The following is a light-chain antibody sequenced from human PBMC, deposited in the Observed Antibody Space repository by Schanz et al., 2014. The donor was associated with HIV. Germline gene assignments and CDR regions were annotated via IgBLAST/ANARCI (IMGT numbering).Light chain of an antibody. CDR2: RAS. CDR3: QHYGSSPRT. J-gene: IGKJ2*01. CDR1: QSVANN. Sequence: PGGTATLSCRASQSVANNLAWYQQKPGQAPRLLMYRASTRATDFPARYSGSGSETEFTLTISSLQSEDFAVYYCQHYGSSPRTFGQGTKLEIK. V-gene: IGKV3-15*01.